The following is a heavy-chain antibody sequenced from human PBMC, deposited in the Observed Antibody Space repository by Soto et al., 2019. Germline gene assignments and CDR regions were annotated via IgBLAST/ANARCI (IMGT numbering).Heavy chain of an antibody. CDR1: GGTFSSYA. D-gene: IGHD3-10*01. V-gene: IGHV1-69*13. CDR2: IIPIFGTA. CDR3: ARSIRGVMYYYYGMDV. Sequence: ASVKVSCKASGGTFSSYAISWVRQAPGQGLEWMGGIIPIFGTANYAQKFQGRVTITADESTSTAYMELSSLRSEDTAVYYRARSIRGVMYYYYGMDVWGQGTTVTVSS. J-gene: IGHJ6*02.